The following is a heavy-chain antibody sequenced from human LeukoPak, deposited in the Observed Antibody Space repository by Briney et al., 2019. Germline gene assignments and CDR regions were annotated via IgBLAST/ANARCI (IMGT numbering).Heavy chain of an antibody. Sequence: PSETLSLTCAVYGGSFSGYYWSWIRQPPGKGLEWIGEINHSGSTNYNPSLKSRVTISVDTSKNQFSLKLNSVTAADTAVYYCARHTGYYDSSGYYGFDYWGQGTLVTVSS. CDR3: ARHTGYYDSSGYYGFDY. CDR1: GGSFSGYY. D-gene: IGHD3-22*01. J-gene: IGHJ4*02. CDR2: INHSGST. V-gene: IGHV4-34*01.